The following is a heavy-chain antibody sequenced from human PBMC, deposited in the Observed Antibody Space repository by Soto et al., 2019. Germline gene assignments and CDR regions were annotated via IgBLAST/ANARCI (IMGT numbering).Heavy chain of an antibody. CDR2: INNDGSST. V-gene: IGHV3-74*01. Sequence: EVQLVESGGGLVQRGGSLRLSCAASGFTFSSYWMHWVRQAPGKGLVWVSRINNDGSSTSYADSVKGRFTASRDNAKNTLYLQMNSLRAEDTAVYYCARDVQLQSFDYWGQGTLVTVSS. J-gene: IGHJ4*02. D-gene: IGHD5-18*01. CDR3: ARDVQLQSFDY. CDR1: GFTFSSYW.